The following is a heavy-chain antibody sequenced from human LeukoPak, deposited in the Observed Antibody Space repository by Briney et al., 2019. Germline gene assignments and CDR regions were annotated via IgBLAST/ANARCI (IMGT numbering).Heavy chain of an antibody. CDR3: ARQDYDFWSGYYDY. Sequence: PSETLSVTCIVSGDSVSSSRYYWGWIRQPPGRGLVWIGSIYYSGTTFYNPSLKSRVTISVDTSKNQFSMKLTSVTAADTAVYFCARQDYDFWSGYYDYWGQGTLVTVSS. D-gene: IGHD3-3*01. CDR2: IYYSGTT. J-gene: IGHJ4*02. CDR1: GDSVSSSRYY. V-gene: IGHV4-39*01.